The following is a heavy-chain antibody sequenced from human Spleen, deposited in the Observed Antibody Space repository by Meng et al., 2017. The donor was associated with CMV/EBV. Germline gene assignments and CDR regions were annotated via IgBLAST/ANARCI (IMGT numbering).Heavy chain of an antibody. V-gene: IGHV3-21*01. CDR3: ARAAPGYSYYYYGMDV. CDR1: GFTFSSYG. CDR2: ISSSSSYI. J-gene: IGHJ6*02. Sequence: GGSLRLSCAASGFTFSSYGMHWVRQAPGKGLEWVSSISSSSSYIYYADSVKGRFTISRDNAKNSLYLQMNSLRAEDTAVYYCARAAPGYSYYYYGMDVWGQGTTVTVSS. D-gene: IGHD3-9*01.